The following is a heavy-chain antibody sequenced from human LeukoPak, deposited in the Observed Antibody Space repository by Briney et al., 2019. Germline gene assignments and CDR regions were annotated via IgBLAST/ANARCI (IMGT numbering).Heavy chain of an antibody. CDR3: ARGAEQWLVRHYYFDY. CDR1: GSTFSSYA. CDR2: ISSNGGST. Sequence: GGSLRLSCAASGSTFSSYAMHWVRQAPGKGLEYVSAISSNGGSTYYANSVKGRFTISRDNSKNTLYLQMGSLRAEDMAVYYCARGAEQWLVRHYYFDYWGQGTLVTVSS. J-gene: IGHJ4*02. V-gene: IGHV3-64*01. D-gene: IGHD6-19*01.